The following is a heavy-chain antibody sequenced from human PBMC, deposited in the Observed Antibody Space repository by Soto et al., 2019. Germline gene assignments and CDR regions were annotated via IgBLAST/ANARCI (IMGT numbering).Heavy chain of an antibody. J-gene: IGHJ5*02. CDR3: ARPHFATIRGVRGVDWFDP. V-gene: IGHV3-7*03. Sequence: PGGSLRLSCAASGFSFTGYWMSWVRQAPGKGLEWVANIKQDGSEKYYVDSVKGRFTISRDNAKNSVYLQMNSLRVEDTAVYYCARPHFATIRGVRGVDWFDPWGHGTLVTVSS. CDR1: GFSFTGYW. D-gene: IGHD3-10*01. CDR2: IKQDGSEK.